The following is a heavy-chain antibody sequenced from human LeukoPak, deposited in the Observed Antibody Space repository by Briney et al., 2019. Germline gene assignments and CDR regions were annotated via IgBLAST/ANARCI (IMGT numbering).Heavy chain of an antibody. CDR3: ARDDRGYSYGRYFDY. V-gene: IGHV1-69*13. D-gene: IGHD5-18*01. CDR2: IIPIFGTA. J-gene: IGHJ4*02. CDR1: GGTFSSYA. Sequence: SVKVSCRASGGTFSSYAISWVRQAPGQGLEWMGGIIPIFGTANYAQKFQGRVTITADESTSTAYMELSSLRSEDTAVYYCARDDRGYSYGRYFDYWGQGTLVTVSS.